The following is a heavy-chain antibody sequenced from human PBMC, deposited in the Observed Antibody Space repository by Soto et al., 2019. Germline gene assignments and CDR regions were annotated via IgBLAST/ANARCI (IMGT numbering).Heavy chain of an antibody. V-gene: IGHV1-2*04. Sequence: ASVKVSCKASGYTFTGYYMHWVRQAPGQGLEWMGWINPNRGGTNYAQKFQGWVNMTRATSISTAYMELSRLRADDTAVYYCARVMPVGDKTYGGFDPWGQGTLVTVSS. J-gene: IGHJ5*02. CDR1: GYTFTGYY. D-gene: IGHD3-16*01. CDR3: ARVMPVGDKTYGGFDP. CDR2: INPNRGGT.